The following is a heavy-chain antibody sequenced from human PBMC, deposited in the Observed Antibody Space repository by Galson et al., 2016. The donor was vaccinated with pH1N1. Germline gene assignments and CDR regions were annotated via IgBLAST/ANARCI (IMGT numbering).Heavy chain of an antibody. CDR2: IMPLHGTG. V-gene: IGHV1-69*05. D-gene: IGHD1-20*01. Sequence: SVKVPSKGSGGDFIKYAMSWVRQAPGQGLEWMGGIMPLHGTGVSSPKFAVRVTMMTEASTAKALLEMTVLTSDDTAMDYCAWESALEDITGNVSYGFEVWGQGTMIVVSS. CDR1: GGDFIKYA. CDR3: AWESALEDITGNVSYGFEV. J-gene: IGHJ3*01.